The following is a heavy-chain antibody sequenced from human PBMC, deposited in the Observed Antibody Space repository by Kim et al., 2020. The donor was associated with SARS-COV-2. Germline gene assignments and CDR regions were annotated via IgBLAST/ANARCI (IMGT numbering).Heavy chain of an antibody. CDR1: GATFSSYA. CDR3: AKDDCINGVCYYHYYKM. D-gene: IGHD2-8*01. Sequence: GGSLRLSCAASGATFSSYAMTWVRRAPGKGLEWISFISSSGTTTYYADSVKGRFTISRDNSKNTLYLQMNSLRAEDTAVYYCAKDDCINGVCYYHYYKM. CDR2: ISSSGTTT. V-gene: IGHV3-23*01. J-gene: IGHJ6*03.